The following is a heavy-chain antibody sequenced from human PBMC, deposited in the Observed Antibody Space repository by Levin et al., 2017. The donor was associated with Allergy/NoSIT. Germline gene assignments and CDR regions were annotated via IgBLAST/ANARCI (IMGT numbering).Heavy chain of an antibody. J-gene: IGHJ5*02. CDR3: ARPSGGYGGWFDP. D-gene: IGHD4-23*01. CDR2: AHHSGTT. V-gene: IGHV4-59*11. CDR1: GGSITRHY. Sequence: GSLRLSCTVSGGSITRHYWSWIRQFPVKGLEWIGYAHHSGTTNYNPSLKSRVTISVDTSKNQFSLKLTSVSAADTAVYYCARPSGGYGGWFDPWGQGTLVTVSS.